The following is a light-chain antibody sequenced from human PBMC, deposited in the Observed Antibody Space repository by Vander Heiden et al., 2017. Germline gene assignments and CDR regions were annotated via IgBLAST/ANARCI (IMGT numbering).Light chain of an antibody. CDR2: LGS. Sequence: EIVMTQSPLSLPVTPGEPASISCRSSQSLLHSNGYNYLDWYLQKPGQSPQLLIYLGSNRASGVPDRFSGSGSGTDFTLKISRVEAEDVGVYYCRQALQAPHSFGAGTKVEIK. V-gene: IGKV2-28*01. J-gene: IGKJ4*02. CDR3: RQALQAPHS. CDR1: QSLLHSNGYNY.